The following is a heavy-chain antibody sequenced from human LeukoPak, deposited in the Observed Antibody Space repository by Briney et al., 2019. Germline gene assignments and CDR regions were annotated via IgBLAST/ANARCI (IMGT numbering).Heavy chain of an antibody. CDR1: GGSISSYY. CDR3: ARRPAGTGWFDP. D-gene: IGHD6-19*01. J-gene: IGHJ5*02. Sequence: SGTLSLTCTVSGGSISSYYWSWIRQPPGKGLEWIGYIYYSGSTNYNPSLKSRVTISVDTSKNQFSLKLSSVTAADTAVYYCARRPAGTGWFDPWGQGTLVTVSS. V-gene: IGHV4-59*08. CDR2: IYYSGST.